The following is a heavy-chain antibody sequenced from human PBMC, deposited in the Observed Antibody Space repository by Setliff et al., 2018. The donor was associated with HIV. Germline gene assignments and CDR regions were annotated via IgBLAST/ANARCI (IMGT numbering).Heavy chain of an antibody. CDR1: GFTFSNAW. J-gene: IGHJ3*01. D-gene: IGHD1-1*01. CDR2: ISGSGGST. Sequence: PGGSLRLSCAASGFTFSNAWMSWVRQAPGKGLEWVSGISGSGGSTYYADSVKGRFTISRDNSKNTLYLQMNSLRAEDTAVYFCAKPTSGMYPRSFDLWGQGTMVTVSS. CDR3: AKPTSGMYPRSFDL. V-gene: IGHV3-23*01.